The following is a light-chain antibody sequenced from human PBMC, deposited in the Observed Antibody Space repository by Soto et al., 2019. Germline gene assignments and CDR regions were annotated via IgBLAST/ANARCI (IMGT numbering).Light chain of an antibody. CDR3: QQYGSSPGT. Sequence: DIQMTQCPSTLSGSVGDRVTITCRASQTISSWLAWYQQKPGKAPKLLIYKASTLKSGIPDRFSGRGSGTVFTLTISRLEPEDFAVYYCQQYGSSPGTFGPGTKVDIK. CDR2: KAS. J-gene: IGKJ1*01. CDR1: QTISSW. V-gene: IGKV1-5*03.